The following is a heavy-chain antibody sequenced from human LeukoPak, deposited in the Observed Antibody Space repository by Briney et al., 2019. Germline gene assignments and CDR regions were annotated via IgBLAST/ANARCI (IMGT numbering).Heavy chain of an antibody. Sequence: GGSLRLSCAASGFTFSDYSMNWVRQAPGKGLEWVSSISSSSSYIYYADSVKGRFTISRDNAKNSLYLQMNSLRAEDTAVYYCATLGAIAAAGTNYWGQGTLVTVSS. D-gene: IGHD6-13*01. CDR3: ATLGAIAAAGTNY. CDR2: ISSSSSYI. CDR1: GFTFSDYS. J-gene: IGHJ4*02. V-gene: IGHV3-21*01.